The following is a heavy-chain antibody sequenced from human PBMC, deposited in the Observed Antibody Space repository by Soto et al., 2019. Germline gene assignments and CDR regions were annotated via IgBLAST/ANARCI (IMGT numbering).Heavy chain of an antibody. Sequence: QVQLVQSGAEVKKPGASVKVSCKASGYTFTSYDINWVRQATGQGLEWMGWMNPNSGNTGYAQKFQGRVTMTRNTSKSTAYMDLSSLRSEDTAVYYCAGASRDIGNYGMDVWGQGTTVTVSS. V-gene: IGHV1-8*01. CDR3: AGASRDIGNYGMDV. CDR1: GYTFTSYD. J-gene: IGHJ6*02. CDR2: MNPNSGNT. D-gene: IGHD2-15*01.